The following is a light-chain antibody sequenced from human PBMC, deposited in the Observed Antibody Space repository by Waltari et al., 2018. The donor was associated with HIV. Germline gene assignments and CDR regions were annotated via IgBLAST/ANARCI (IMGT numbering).Light chain of an antibody. Sequence: QSALTQPRSVSGSPGQSATISCSGTSSDVGAYNYVSWYQQHPGKAPKLMIYDVSKRPSGVPDRFSGSKSGNTASLTISGLQAEDEADYYCCSYAGSYTLRVFGGGTKLTVL. CDR1: SSDVGAYNY. CDR3: CSYAGSYTLRV. J-gene: IGLJ2*01. CDR2: DVS. V-gene: IGLV2-11*01.